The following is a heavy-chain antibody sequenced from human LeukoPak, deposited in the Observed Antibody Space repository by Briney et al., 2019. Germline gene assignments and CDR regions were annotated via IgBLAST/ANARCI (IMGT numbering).Heavy chain of an antibody. J-gene: IGHJ5*02. CDR3: AKSGDIVAVPAARNWFDP. CDR2: ISGSGGST. V-gene: IGHV3-23*01. Sequence: GGSLRLSCAASGFTFSSYAMSWVRQAPGKGLEWVSAISGSGGSTYYADSVKGRFTISRDNSKNTLYLQMNSLRAEDTAVYYCAKSGDIVAVPAARNWFDPWGQGTLVTVSS. CDR1: GFTFSSYA. D-gene: IGHD2-2*01.